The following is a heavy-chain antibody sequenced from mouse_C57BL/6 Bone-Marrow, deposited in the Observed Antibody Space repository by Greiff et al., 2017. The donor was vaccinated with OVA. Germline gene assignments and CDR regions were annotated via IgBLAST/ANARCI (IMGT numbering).Heavy chain of an antibody. CDR2: IYPGSGST. V-gene: IGHV1-55*01. D-gene: IGHD2-14*01. CDR1: GYTFTSYW. Sequence: QVQLQQSGAELVKPGASVKMSCKASGYTFTSYWITWVKQRPGQGLEWIGDIYPGSGSTNYNEKFKSKATLTVDTSSSTAYMQLSSLTSEDSAVYYCAVRRGGIYYAMDYWGQGTSVTVSS. J-gene: IGHJ4*01. CDR3: AVRRGGIYYAMDY.